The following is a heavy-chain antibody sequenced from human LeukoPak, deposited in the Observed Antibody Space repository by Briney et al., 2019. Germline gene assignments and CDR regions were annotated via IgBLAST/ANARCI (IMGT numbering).Heavy chain of an antibody. CDR1: GFTFSSYW. D-gene: IGHD6-13*01. CDR2: INWNGGST. CDR3: ARGTAAGTRMDV. V-gene: IGHV3-20*04. J-gene: IGHJ6*04. Sequence: SGGSLRLSCAASGFTFSSYWMSWVRQAPGKGLEWVSGINWNGGSTGYADSVKGRFTISRDNAKNSLYLQMNSLRAEDTALYYCARGTAAGTRMDVWGKGTTVTVSS.